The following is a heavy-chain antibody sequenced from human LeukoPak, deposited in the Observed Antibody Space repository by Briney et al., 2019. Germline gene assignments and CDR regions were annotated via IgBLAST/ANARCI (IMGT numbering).Heavy chain of an antibody. Sequence: SETLSLTCTVSGGSISSGDYYWSWIRQPPGKGLEWVGYIYYSGSTYYNPSLKSRVTISVDTSKNQFSLKLSSVTAADTAVYYCARWYSSSWYPSGWFDPWGQGTLVTVSS. J-gene: IGHJ5*02. CDR1: GGSISSGDYY. CDR2: IYYSGST. V-gene: IGHV4-30-4*08. D-gene: IGHD6-13*01. CDR3: ARWYSSSWYPSGWFDP.